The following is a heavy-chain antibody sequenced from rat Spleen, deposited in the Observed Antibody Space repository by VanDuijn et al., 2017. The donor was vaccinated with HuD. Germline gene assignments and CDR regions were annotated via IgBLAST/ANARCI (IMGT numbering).Heavy chain of an antibody. CDR3: ARHGGLRNWFAY. CDR2: IRTCGDNT. D-gene: IGHD4-1*01. V-gene: IGHV5S13*01. J-gene: IGHJ3*01. CDR1: GLNFSNYD. Sequence: EVQLVESGGGLVQPGRPLKISCTDAGLNFSNYDMAWVRQAPTKGQAWIATIRTCGDNTYYRDSVKGRFTNSRDDAKNTQYLQMDSLRFEDTATYYCARHGGLRNWFAYWGQGTLVTVSS.